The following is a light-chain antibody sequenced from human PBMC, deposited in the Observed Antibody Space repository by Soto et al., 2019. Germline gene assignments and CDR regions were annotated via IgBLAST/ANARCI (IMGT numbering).Light chain of an antibody. CDR1: HSFSSNF. Sequence: EIVLTQSPCTLSLSPGERATLSFRASHSFSSNFLAWYQQKPGQAPRLLIYGASSRAPGIPDRFSGRGSGTDFTLTITRLEPEDFAVYYCQQYGGSSWPFGQGAKVDNK. CDR2: GAS. CDR3: QQYGGSSWP. V-gene: IGKV3-20*01. J-gene: IGKJ1*01.